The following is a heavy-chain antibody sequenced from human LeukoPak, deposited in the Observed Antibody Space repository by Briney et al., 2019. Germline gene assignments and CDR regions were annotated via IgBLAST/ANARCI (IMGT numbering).Heavy chain of an antibody. D-gene: IGHD6-19*01. V-gene: IGHV4-59*01. Sequence: SETLSLTCSVSGGSISSYYWSWIRQPPGKGLEWIGYIYYSGSTNYNPSLKSRVTISVDTSKNQFSLKLSSVTAADTAVYYYARDSGIAVAGLFDYWGQGTLVTVSS. CDR3: ARDSGIAVAGLFDY. J-gene: IGHJ4*02. CDR1: GGSISSYY. CDR2: IYYSGST.